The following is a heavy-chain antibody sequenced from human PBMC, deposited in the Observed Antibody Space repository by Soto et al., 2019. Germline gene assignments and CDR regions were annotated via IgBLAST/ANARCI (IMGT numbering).Heavy chain of an antibody. CDR2: ISYDGSNK. D-gene: IGHD1-26*01. CDR3: ARDEGSGDYYYGMDV. V-gene: IGHV3-30-3*01. Sequence: QVQLVESGGGVVQPGRSLRLSCAASGFTFSSYAMHWVRQAPGKGLVWVAVISYDGSNKYYADSVKGRFTISRDNSKNTLYLQMNSLRAEDTAVYYCARDEGSGDYYYGMDVWGQETTVTVSS. J-gene: IGHJ6*02. CDR1: GFTFSSYA.